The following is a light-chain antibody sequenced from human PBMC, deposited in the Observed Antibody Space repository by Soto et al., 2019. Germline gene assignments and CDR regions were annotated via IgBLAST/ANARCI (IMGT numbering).Light chain of an antibody. J-gene: IGLJ2*01. CDR2: YVS. CDR3: SSDTSSSTLV. V-gene: IGLV2-14*01. CDR1: SSDVGGYNY. Sequence: QSALTQPASVSGSPGQSITISCTGTSSDVGGYNYVSWYQQHPGKAPKLMIYYVSTRPSGVSNRCSGSKSGNTASLNIAGLEAEDEADYYCSSDTSSSTLVFGGGTKLTVL.